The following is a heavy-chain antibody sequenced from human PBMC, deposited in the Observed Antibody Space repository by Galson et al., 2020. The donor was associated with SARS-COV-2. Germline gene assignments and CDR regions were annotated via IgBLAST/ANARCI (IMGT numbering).Heavy chain of an antibody. CDR3: AREFSTSSYYFNY. Sequence: SETLSLTCTVSGNSMTNSYWSWIRQPPGKVLEWIGCISHSGSTDYNPSLKSRVTISIDTSKNQFSLRLTSVTAADTAIYYCAREFSTSSYYFNYWGQGTLVTVSS. J-gene: IGHJ4*02. D-gene: IGHD6-6*01. CDR2: ISHSGST. CDR1: GNSMTNSY. V-gene: IGHV4-59*01.